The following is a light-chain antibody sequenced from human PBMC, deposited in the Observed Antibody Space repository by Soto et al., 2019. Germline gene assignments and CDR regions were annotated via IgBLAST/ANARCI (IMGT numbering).Light chain of an antibody. Sequence: EIVLTQSPGTLSFSPGERAALSCRASQSVNRHSLAWYQQKPGQPPTLLIYDASTRPTGVPDRFSGSGSGKEFALIISRLEPEDFAVYYWQQYGSSFTFGGGTKVEIK. J-gene: IGKJ4*01. CDR3: QQYGSSFT. CDR2: DAS. CDR1: QSVNRHS. V-gene: IGKV3-20*01.